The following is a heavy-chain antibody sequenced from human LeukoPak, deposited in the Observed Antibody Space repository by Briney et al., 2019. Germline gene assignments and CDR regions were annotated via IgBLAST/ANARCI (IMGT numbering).Heavy chain of an antibody. D-gene: IGHD3-22*01. CDR2: INHSGST. CDR3: ARFRYYYDSSGYKNWFDP. J-gene: IGHJ5*02. V-gene: IGHV4-4*02. CDR1: GGSISSSSW. Sequence: SETLSLTCAVSGGSISSSSWWSWVRQPPGKGLEWIGEINHSGSTYYNPSLKSRVTISVDTSKNQFSLKLSSVTAADTAVYYCARFRYYYDSSGYKNWFDPWGQGTLVTVSS.